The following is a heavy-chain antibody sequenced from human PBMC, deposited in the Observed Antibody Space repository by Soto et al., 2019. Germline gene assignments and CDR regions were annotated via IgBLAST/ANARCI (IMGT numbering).Heavy chain of an antibody. Sequence: QVQLQQWGTGLLKPSETLSLHCAVYGESLRGYYWSWIRQTPAMGLEWIGEINHRGTTNHDSSLKHRAIISIDTVKNPVFLRLNYVTAADTAAYYCARGYPRSILSTSLTTSYWFDSWGQGTLVTVSS. J-gene: IGHJ5*01. CDR1: GESLRGYY. D-gene: IGHD2-21*01. V-gene: IGHV4-34*04. CDR3: ARGYPRSILSTSLTTSYWFDS. CDR2: INHRGTT.